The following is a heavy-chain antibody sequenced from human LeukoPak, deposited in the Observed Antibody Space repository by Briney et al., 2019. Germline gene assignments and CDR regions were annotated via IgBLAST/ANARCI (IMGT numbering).Heavy chain of an antibody. CDR1: GGSISIYY. J-gene: IGHJ4*02. V-gene: IGHV4-59*01. Sequence: PSETLSLTCTVSGGSISIYYWGWIRQPPGKGLEWLGYIYYSGSTNYNPSLKSRVTISVDMSKNQFSLKLSSVTAADTAVYYCARAPFEGSGWYIYYFDYWGQGTLVTVSS. D-gene: IGHD6-19*01. CDR2: IYYSGST. CDR3: ARAPFEGSGWYIYYFDY.